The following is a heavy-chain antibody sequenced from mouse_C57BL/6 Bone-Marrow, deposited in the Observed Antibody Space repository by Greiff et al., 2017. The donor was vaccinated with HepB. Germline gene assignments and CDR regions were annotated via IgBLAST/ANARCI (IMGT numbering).Heavy chain of an antibody. V-gene: IGHV1-64*01. CDR2: IHPNSGST. CDR3: ARRGYGNSGAMDY. J-gene: IGHJ4*01. Sequence: QVQLQQPGAELVKPGASVKLSCKASGYTFTSYWMHWVKQRPGQGLEWIGMIHPNSGSTNYNEKFKSKATLTVDKSSSTAYMQLSSLTSEDSAVYYCARRGYGNSGAMDYWGQGTSVTVSS. D-gene: IGHD2-1*01. CDR1: GYTFTSYW.